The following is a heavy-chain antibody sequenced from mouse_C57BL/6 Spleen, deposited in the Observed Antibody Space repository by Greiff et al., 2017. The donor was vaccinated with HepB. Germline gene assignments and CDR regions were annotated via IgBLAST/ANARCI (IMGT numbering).Heavy chain of an antibody. V-gene: IGHV3-8*01. Sequence: EVKVVESGPGLAKPSQTLSLTCSVTGYSITSDYWNWIRKFPGNKLEYMGYISYSGSTYYNPSLKSRISITRDTSKNQYYLQLNSVTTEDTATYYCARWRGGRQLRPPYYYAMDYWGQGTSVTVSS. D-gene: IGHD3-2*02. CDR3: ARWRGGRQLRPPYYYAMDY. CDR2: ISYSGST. CDR1: GYSITSDY. J-gene: IGHJ4*01.